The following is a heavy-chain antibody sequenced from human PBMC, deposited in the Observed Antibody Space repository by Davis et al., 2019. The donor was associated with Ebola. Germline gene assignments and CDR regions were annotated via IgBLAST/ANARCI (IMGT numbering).Heavy chain of an antibody. D-gene: IGHD2-2*02. V-gene: IGHV4-30-2*01. J-gene: IGHJ6*02. CDR1: GGSISSGGYS. CDR2: IYHSGST. CDR3: ARGGCSSTSCYIYYYYGMDV. Sequence: SETLSLTCTVSGGSISSGGYSWSWIRQPPGKGLEWIGYIYHSGSTYYNPSLKSRVTISVDRSKNQFSLKLSSVTAADTAVYYCARGGCSSTSCYIYYYYGMDVWGQGTTVTVSS.